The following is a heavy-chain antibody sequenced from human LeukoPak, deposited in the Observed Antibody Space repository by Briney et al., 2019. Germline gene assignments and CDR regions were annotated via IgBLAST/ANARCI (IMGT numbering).Heavy chain of an antibody. D-gene: IGHD1-26*01. CDR2: ISAYNGNT. CDR3: ARDRLDSGSYGIWFDP. CDR1: GYTFTGYY. V-gene: IGHV1-18*04. J-gene: IGHJ5*02. Sequence: ASVKVSCKASGYTFTGYYMHWVRQAPGQGLEWMGWISAYNGNTNYAQKLQGRVTMTTDTSTSTAYMELRSLRSDDTAVYYCARDRLDSGSYGIWFDPWGQGTLVTVSS.